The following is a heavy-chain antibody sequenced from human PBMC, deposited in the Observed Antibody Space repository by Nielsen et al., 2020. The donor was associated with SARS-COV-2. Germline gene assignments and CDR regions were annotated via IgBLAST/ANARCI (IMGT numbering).Heavy chain of an antibody. CDR2: IGTAGDT. J-gene: IGHJ6*02. CDR3: ARDREYSSSSGQGRKRNYYYYYGMDV. V-gene: IGHV3-13*01. CDR1: GFTFSSYD. D-gene: IGHD6-6*01. Sequence: GESLKISCAASGFTFSSYDMHWVRQATGKGLEWVSAIGTAGDTYYPGSVKGRFTISRENAKNSLYLQMNSLRAGDTAVYYCARDREYSSSSGQGRKRNYYYYYGMDVWGQGTTVTVSS.